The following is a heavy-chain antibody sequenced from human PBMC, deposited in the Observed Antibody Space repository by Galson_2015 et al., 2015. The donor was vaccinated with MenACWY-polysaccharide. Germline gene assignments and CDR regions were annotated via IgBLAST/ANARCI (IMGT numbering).Heavy chain of an antibody. J-gene: IGHJ4*02. V-gene: IGHV3-23*01. CDR1: GFAFSNYA. CDR3: ASGGGDTAMCPFDS. D-gene: IGHD5-18*01. CDR2: ISASGGSP. Sequence: SLSLSCKASGFAFSNYAMSWVRQAPGKGLEGVSTISASGGSPYYVDSVRGSFTISRDNPKNTLYLQMKRLRAEDTAVYYCASGGGDTAMCPFDSWGLGTLVTVSS.